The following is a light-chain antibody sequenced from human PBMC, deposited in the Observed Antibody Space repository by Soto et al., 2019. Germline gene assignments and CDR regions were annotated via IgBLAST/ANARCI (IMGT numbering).Light chain of an antibody. CDR3: CSFEGNYIYV. Sequence: QSVLTQPRSVSGSPGQSVTISCTGTSSDVGGYNYVSWYLQHPGKAPKVMIYDVSKRPSGVPDRFSGSKSDNTASLTISGLQSEDEADYYCCSFEGNYIYVFGTGTKVTVL. J-gene: IGLJ1*01. CDR1: SSDVGGYNY. V-gene: IGLV2-11*01. CDR2: DVS.